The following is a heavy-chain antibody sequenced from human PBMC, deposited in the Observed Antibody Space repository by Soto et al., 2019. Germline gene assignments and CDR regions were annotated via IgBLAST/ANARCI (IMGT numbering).Heavy chain of an antibody. V-gene: IGHV2-5*02. CDR1: GFSLSTSGVG. CDR2: IYWDDDK. Sequence: QITLKESGPTLVKPTQPLTLTCTFSGFSLSTSGVGVGWIRQPPGKALEWLALIYWDDDKRYSPSLKRRLTITNDTSKNQVVLTMTNMDPVDTATYYCAHRQYSSSWYREGYFQHWGQGTLVTVSS. D-gene: IGHD6-13*01. CDR3: AHRQYSSSWYREGYFQH. J-gene: IGHJ1*01.